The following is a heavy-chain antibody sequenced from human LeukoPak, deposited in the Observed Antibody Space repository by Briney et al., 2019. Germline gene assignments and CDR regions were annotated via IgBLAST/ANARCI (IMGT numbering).Heavy chain of an antibody. Sequence: SGPTLVKPTQTLTLTCTFSGFSLTTYGVGVGWIRQPPGKALEGLALIYWDDEKRYRPSLRTRLTITTDTSKSQVVLTLTNMDPVDTATYYCAHLNFYNDGGYSRAFDYWGQGTLVTVSS. D-gene: IGHD2-15*01. J-gene: IGHJ4*02. CDR1: GFSLTTYGVG. V-gene: IGHV2-5*02. CDR2: IYWDDEK. CDR3: AHLNFYNDGGYSRAFDY.